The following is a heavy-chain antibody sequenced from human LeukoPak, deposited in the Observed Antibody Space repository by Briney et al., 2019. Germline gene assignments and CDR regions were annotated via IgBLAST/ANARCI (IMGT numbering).Heavy chain of an antibody. Sequence: PSETLSLTCTVSGGSISSYYWSWIRQPAGKGLEYIGRIHTSGSPNYNPSLKSRVTISVDTSRNQFSLKMTSVTAAGTAVYYCARDLITPPYNWFDPWGQGTLVTVSS. CDR2: IHTSGSP. J-gene: IGHJ5*02. D-gene: IGHD3-16*01. CDR3: ARDLITPPYNWFDP. CDR1: GGSISSYY. V-gene: IGHV4-4*07.